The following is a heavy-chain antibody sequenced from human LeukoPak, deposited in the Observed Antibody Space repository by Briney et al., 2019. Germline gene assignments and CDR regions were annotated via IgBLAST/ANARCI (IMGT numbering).Heavy chain of an antibody. Sequence: KTSETLSLTCTVSGGSISSYYWSWIRQPPGKGLEWIGYIYYSGSTNYNPSLKGRVTISVDTSKNQFSLKLSSVTAADTAVYYCARSSGNGDFWSGYYPNWFDPWGQGTLVTVSS. J-gene: IGHJ5*02. D-gene: IGHD3-3*01. CDR3: ARSSGNGDFWSGYYPNWFDP. CDR2: IYYSGST. CDR1: GGSISSYY. V-gene: IGHV4-59*01.